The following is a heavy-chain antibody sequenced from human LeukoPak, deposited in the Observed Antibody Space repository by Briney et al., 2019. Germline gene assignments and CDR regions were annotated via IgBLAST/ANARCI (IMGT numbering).Heavy chain of an antibody. CDR2: IYSGGST. CDR1: GLTVSSNY. Sequence: GGSLRLSCAASGLTVSSNYMSWVRQAPGKGLEWVSVIYSGGSTYYADSVKGRFTISRDNSKNTLYLQMNSLRAEDRAVYYCARDQGDPYYYYGMDAWGQGTTVTVSS. V-gene: IGHV3-66*02. CDR3: ARDQGDPYYYYGMDA. J-gene: IGHJ6*02.